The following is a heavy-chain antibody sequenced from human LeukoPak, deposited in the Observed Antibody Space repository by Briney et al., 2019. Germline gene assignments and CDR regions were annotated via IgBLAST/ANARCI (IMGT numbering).Heavy chain of an antibody. V-gene: IGHV3-23*01. J-gene: IGHJ4*02. D-gene: IGHD6-6*01. Sequence: GGSLRLSCAASGFTFSNYAMSWVRQAPGKGLEWASAISGSGFSTYYADSVKGRFTISRDNSKNTLYLQMNSMRAEDTAVYYCAKDLLVGPHSTDYWGQGTLVTVSS. CDR2: ISGSGFST. CDR3: AKDLLVGPHSTDY. CDR1: GFTFSNYA.